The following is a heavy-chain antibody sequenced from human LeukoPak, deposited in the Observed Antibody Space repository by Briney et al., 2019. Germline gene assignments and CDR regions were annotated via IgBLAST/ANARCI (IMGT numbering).Heavy chain of an antibody. CDR1: GFTFSLYA. CDR3: AKYSSSSNYYYGMDV. Sequence: GRSLRLSCSASGFTFSLYAMNWVRQAPGKGLEWVAFISNDGRNDHYADSVKGRFTISRDNAKNTVYMQMNSLRAEYTAVYYCAKYSSSSNYYYGMDVWGQGTTVTVSS. D-gene: IGHD6-13*01. J-gene: IGHJ6*02. V-gene: IGHV3-30*18. CDR2: ISNDGRND.